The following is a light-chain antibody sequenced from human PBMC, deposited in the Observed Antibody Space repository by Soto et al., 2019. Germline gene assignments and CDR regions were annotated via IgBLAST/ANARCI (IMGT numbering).Light chain of an antibody. CDR3: QQYSSSGT. CDR1: QSISNNY. CDR2: GAS. V-gene: IGKV3-20*01. J-gene: IGKJ1*01. Sequence: IALTQSPATLPLSPMELATLCCRASQSISNNYVAWYQKKPGHAPRLLIYGASNRATGIPDRFSGSGAGTVFTITISSLEAEDVAEYYHQQYSSSGTFGQGTKVDIK.